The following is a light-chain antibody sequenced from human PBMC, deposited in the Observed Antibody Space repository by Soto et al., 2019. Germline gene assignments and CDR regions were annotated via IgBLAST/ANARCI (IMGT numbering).Light chain of an antibody. CDR3: QTYDVSLSAGI. Sequence: QSVLTQPPSVSGAPGQRVTISCTGTSSNIGAGSDVHWYQQLPGTAPRLLIYGNSNRASGVPDRFSASKSGTSASLDISGLQAEDEADYYCQTYDVSLSAGIFGGGTKLTVL. CDR2: GNS. V-gene: IGLV1-40*01. CDR1: SSNIGAGSD. J-gene: IGLJ2*01.